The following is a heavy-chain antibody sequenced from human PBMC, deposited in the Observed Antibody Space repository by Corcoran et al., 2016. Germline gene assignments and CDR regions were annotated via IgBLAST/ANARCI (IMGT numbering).Heavy chain of an antibody. J-gene: IGHJ6*02. Sequence: EVQLVQSGAEVKKPGESLKISCKGSGYSFTSYLIGWVRQMPGKGLEWMGIIYPGDSDTRYSPSFQGQVTISSDKSISTAYLQWSSLTASDTAMYYWARLQAYYDGGMDVWGQGTTVTVSS. CDR1: GYSFTSYL. CDR2: IYPGDSDT. CDR3: ARLQAYYDGGMDV. V-gene: IGHV5-51*01. D-gene: IGHD3-3*01.